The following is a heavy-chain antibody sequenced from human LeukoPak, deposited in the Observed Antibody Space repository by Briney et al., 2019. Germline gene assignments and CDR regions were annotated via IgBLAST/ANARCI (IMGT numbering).Heavy chain of an antibody. V-gene: IGHV3-23*01. CDR2: ISGSGGNT. CDR1: GFTFSSYA. D-gene: IGHD1-1*01. CDR3: ISDHTGHDDY. Sequence: GGSLRLSCAASGFTFSSYAMSWVRQAPGKGLEWVSAISGSGGNTYYTDSVKGRFTISRDNSKNTLFLQMNSLRAEDTAVYYCISDHTGHDDYWGQGALVTVSS. J-gene: IGHJ4*02.